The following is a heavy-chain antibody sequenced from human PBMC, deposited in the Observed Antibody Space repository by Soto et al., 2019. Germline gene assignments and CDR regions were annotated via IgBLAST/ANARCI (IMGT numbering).Heavy chain of an antibody. Sequence: QVQLQQWGAGLLKPSETLSLTCAVYGGSFSGYYWSWIRQPPGKGLEWIGEINHSGSTNYNPSLKSRVTISVDTSKNQSSLKLSSVTAADTAVYYCARRLGSTSVRWYYYYGMDVWGQGTTVTVSS. CDR1: GGSFSGYY. V-gene: IGHV4-34*01. CDR2: INHSGST. D-gene: IGHD2-2*01. J-gene: IGHJ6*02. CDR3: ARRLGSTSVRWYYYYGMDV.